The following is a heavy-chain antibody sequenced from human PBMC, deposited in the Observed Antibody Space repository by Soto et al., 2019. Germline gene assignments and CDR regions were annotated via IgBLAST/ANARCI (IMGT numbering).Heavy chain of an antibody. Sequence: DSLTISCKGSGYSFTSYWISLVRQMPGKGLEWMGRIDPSDSYTNYSPSFQGHVTISADKSISTAYLQWSSLKASDTAMYYCARHVIAAAQRSGDVWGQGTTVTVSS. V-gene: IGHV5-10-1*01. D-gene: IGHD6-13*01. CDR3: ARHVIAAAQRSGDV. CDR2: IDPSDSYT. J-gene: IGHJ6*02. CDR1: GYSFTSYW.